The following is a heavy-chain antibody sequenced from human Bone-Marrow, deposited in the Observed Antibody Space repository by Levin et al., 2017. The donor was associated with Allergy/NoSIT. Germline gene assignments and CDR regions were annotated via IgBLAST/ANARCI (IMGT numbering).Heavy chain of an antibody. CDR1: GGSISDYY. CDR2: IYYSGST. Sequence: RPSETLSLTCTVSGGSISDYYWSWIRQPPGKALEWIGYIYYSGSTNYNPSLKSRVTISLDTSKNQFSLKLSSVTAADTAVYYCARGGRYCSGVSCHNKIEFDYWGQGTLVTVSS. D-gene: IGHD2-15*01. CDR3: ARGGRYCSGVSCHNKIEFDY. J-gene: IGHJ4*02. V-gene: IGHV4-59*01.